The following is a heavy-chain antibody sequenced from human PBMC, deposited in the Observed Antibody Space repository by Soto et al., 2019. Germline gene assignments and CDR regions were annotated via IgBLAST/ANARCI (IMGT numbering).Heavy chain of an antibody. Sequence: GSRRLSCAASGFTFNNFWMSWLRQAPGKGLEWVANIKPDGSEKYYVDSVKGRFMISRDNAKNSLHLQVNGLRAEDTAAYHCARLRGTANFDYWGQGA. CDR1: GFTFNNFW. J-gene: IGHJ4*02. D-gene: IGHD3-16*01. V-gene: IGHV3-7*01. CDR3: ARLRGTANFDY. CDR2: IKPDGSEK.